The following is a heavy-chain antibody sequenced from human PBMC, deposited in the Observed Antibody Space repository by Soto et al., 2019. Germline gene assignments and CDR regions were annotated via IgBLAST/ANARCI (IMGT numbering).Heavy chain of an antibody. V-gene: IGHV6-1*01. Sequence: PSQTLSLTCAISGDSVSSNSVAWNWIRQSPSRGLEWLGRTYYRSKRYNDYAESVKSRITINPDTSKNQFSLHLNSVTPEDTAVYYCVRLIGNSWLDFWGQGTLVTVSS. CDR1: GDSVSSNSVA. D-gene: IGHD1-26*01. J-gene: IGHJ5*01. CDR3: VRLIGNSWLDF. CDR2: TYYRSKRYN.